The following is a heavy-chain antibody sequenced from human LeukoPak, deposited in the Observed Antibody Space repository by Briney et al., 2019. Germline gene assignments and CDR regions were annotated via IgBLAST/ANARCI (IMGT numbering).Heavy chain of an antibody. Sequence: SETLSLTCTVSGGSISSSSYYWGWIRQPPGKGLEWIGSIYHSGSTYYNPSLKSRVTISVDTSKNQFSLKLSSVTAADTAVYYCARVIQQRITIFGVATNWFDPWGQGTLVTVSS. CDR2: IYHSGST. CDR3: ARVIQQRITIFGVATNWFDP. V-gene: IGHV4-39*07. D-gene: IGHD3-3*01. J-gene: IGHJ5*02. CDR1: GGSISSSSYY.